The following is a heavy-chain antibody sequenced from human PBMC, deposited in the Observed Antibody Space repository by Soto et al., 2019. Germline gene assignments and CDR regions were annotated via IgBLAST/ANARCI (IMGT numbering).Heavy chain of an antibody. CDR3: ARDSSSGEGFDF. V-gene: IGHV3-33*01. CDR1: GFTFSSYG. Sequence: QGQLVESGGGVVQPGRSLRLCCAASGFTFSSYGMHWVRQAPGKGLEWMAVIWYDGNSKDYGDSVRGRFTVSRDNSKNTLYLQMDSLRAEDTAVYYCARDSSSGEGFDFWGQGTLVTVSS. D-gene: IGHD7-27*01. J-gene: IGHJ4*02. CDR2: IWYDGNSK.